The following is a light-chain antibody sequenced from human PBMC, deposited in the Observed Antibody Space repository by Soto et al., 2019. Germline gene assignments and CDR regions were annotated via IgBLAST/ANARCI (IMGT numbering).Light chain of an antibody. V-gene: IGKV3D-20*02. CDR1: QSVSSSF. CDR3: QQRGNWPPSIT. CDR2: GAS. Sequence: IVMKQSPGTLSLSQGQRATLSCMASQSVSSSFLAWYQQKPGQAPRLLIYGASTRATGVPARFSGSGSGTDFTLTISSLEPEDFAVYYCQQRGNWPPSITFGQGTRLEI. J-gene: IGKJ5*01.